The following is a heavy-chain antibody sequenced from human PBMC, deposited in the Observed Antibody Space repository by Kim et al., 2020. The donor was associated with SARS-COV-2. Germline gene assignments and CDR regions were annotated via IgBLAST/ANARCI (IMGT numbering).Heavy chain of an antibody. CDR3: ARASYDSSGYYFSTHLYYYYGMDV. CDR2: IGTAGDT. Sequence: GGSLRLSCAASGFTFSSYDMHWVRQATGKGLEWVSAIGTAGDTYYPGSVKGRFTISRENAKNSLYLQMNSLRAGDTAVYYCARASYDSSGYYFSTHLYYYYGMDVGGQGTTVPVSS. D-gene: IGHD3-22*01. CDR1: GFTFSSYD. V-gene: IGHV3-13*04. J-gene: IGHJ6*02.